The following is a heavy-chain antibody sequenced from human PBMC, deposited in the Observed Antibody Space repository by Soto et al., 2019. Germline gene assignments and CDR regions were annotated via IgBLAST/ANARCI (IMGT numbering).Heavy chain of an antibody. D-gene: IGHD1-26*01. Sequence: VKVSCKVSGYALTELFMHWLRQAPGKGLEWMGGFDPEDGETIYAQKFQGRVTMTEDTSTDTAYMELSSLRSEDTAVYYCATAQNFYSGSPLSFVWGQGTLVTVS. CDR2: FDPEDGET. CDR1: GYALTELF. V-gene: IGHV1-24*01. J-gene: IGHJ4*02. CDR3: ATAQNFYSGSPLSFV.